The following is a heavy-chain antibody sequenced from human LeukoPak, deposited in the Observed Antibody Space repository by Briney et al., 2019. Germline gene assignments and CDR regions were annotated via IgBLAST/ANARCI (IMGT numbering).Heavy chain of an antibody. D-gene: IGHD1-26*01. CDR2: IYYSGST. V-gene: IGHV4-61*01. Sequence: SETLSLTCTVSGGSVSSGSYYWSWLPHPPGKGLEWIGYIYYSGSTNYNPSLKSRVTISVDTSKNQFSLKLSSVTAADTAVYYCARVTVGASWFDYWGQGTLVTVSS. CDR3: ARVTVGASWFDY. J-gene: IGHJ4*02. CDR1: GGSVSSGSYY.